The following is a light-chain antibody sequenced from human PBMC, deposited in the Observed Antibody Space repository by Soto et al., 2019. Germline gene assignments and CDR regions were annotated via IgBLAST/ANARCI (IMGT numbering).Light chain of an antibody. CDR1: QSVSSSY. CDR2: GAS. CDR3: QQYGSPWT. Sequence: EIVLTQSPCTLSSSPGERATLSCRASQSVSSSYLAWYQQKPGQAPRLLIYGASSRATGIPDRFSGSGSGTDFTLTISRLEPEDFAVYYCQQYGSPWTFGQGTKLDIK. J-gene: IGKJ1*01. V-gene: IGKV3-20*01.